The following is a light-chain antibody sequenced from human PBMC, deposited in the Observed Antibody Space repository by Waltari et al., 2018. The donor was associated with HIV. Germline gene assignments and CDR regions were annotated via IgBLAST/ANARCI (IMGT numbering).Light chain of an antibody. CDR2: EGS. CDR1: SSDVGSYTL. Sequence: QSALTQPASVSGSPGQSITISCTGTSSDVGSYTLVSWYQQHPGKAPKLMIYEGSKRPSGVSNRFSGSKSGNKASLTISGLQAEDEADYYCCSYAGSSTFVVFGGGTKLTVL. CDR3: CSYAGSSTFVV. V-gene: IGLV2-23*03. J-gene: IGLJ2*01.